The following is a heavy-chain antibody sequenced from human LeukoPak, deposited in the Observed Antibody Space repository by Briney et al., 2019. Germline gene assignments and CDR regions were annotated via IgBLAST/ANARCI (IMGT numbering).Heavy chain of an antibody. CDR1: GFTFSSYC. CDR2: MRYDGSNK. Sequence: PGGSLRLSCAASGFTFSSYCMHWVRQAPGKGLEWVAFMRYDGSNKYYADSVKGRFTISRDNSKNTLYLQMNSLRAEDTAVYSCAGGDTSGYYYAGFEYWGQGTLVTVSS. J-gene: IGHJ4*02. CDR3: AGGDTSGYYYAGFEY. D-gene: IGHD3-22*01. V-gene: IGHV3-30*02.